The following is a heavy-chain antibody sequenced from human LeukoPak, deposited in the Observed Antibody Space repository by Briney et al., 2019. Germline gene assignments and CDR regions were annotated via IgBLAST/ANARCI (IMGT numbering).Heavy chain of an antibody. J-gene: IGHJ1*01. CDR1: GDSVSRSDSY. Sequence: SETLSLTCSVSGDSVSRSDSYWDWIRQPPGKGLEWIGTIYYSGRTYYSPSLKSRVTMSVDPSNNRFSLNLRSVTAADTAVYYCARRRYYDGSGYLEWGQGTLLSVSS. V-gene: IGHV4-39*01. D-gene: IGHD3-22*01. CDR2: IYYSGRT. CDR3: ARRRYYDGSGYLE.